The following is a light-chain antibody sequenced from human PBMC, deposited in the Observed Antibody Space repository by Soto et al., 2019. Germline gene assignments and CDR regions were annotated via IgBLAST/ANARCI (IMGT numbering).Light chain of an antibody. CDR3: QQRSNWRGT. V-gene: IGKV3-11*01. CDR1: QSISKY. J-gene: IGKJ4*01. CDR2: DAS. Sequence: EIVLTQSPVTLSLSPGERATLSCRASQSISKYLAWYQQKPGQAPRLLIYDASNRAAGIPARFSGSGSGIDFTLTISSLEPEDFAVYYCQQRSNWRGTFGGGTKVEIK.